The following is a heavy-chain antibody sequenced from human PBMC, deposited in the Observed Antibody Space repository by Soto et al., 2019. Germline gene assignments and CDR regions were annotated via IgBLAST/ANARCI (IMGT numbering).Heavy chain of an antibody. J-gene: IGHJ6*03. D-gene: IGHD3-9*01. Sequence: ASVKVSCKASGYTLTSYGISWVRQAPGEGLEWMGWISAYNGNTNYAQKLQGRVTMTTDTSTSTAYMELRSLRSDDTAVYYCAREKDYDILTGTHMDVWGKGTTVTVSS. CDR3: AREKDYDILTGTHMDV. CDR2: ISAYNGNT. CDR1: GYTLTSYG. V-gene: IGHV1-18*01.